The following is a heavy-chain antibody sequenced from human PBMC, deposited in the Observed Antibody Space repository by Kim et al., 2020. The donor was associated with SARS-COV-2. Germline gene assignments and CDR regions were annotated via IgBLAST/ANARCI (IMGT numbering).Heavy chain of an antibody. D-gene: IGHD3-22*01. CDR2: IRSKANSYAT. J-gene: IGHJ3*02. V-gene: IGHV3-73*01. CDR3: TRRYYYDSSGYYMDDAFDI. Sequence: GGSLRLSCAASGFTFSGSAMHWVRQASGKGLEWVGRIRSKANSYATAYAASVKGRFTISRDDSKNTAYLQMNSLKTEDTAVYYCTRRYYYDSSGYYMDDAFDIWGQGTMVTVSS. CDR1: GFTFSGSA.